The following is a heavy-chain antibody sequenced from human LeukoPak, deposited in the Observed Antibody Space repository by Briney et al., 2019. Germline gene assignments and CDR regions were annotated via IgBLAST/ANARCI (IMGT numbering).Heavy chain of an antibody. CDR2: ITSTSTYI. CDR1: GFTFSSYN. J-gene: IGHJ6*02. CDR3: AKERPHGMDV. D-gene: IGHD6-6*01. Sequence: GGSLRLSCTGSGFTFSSYNMNWVRQAPGKGLEWVSPITSTSTYIAYADSVKGRFTISRDNADNSVYLQMNSLRADDTAIYYCAKERPHGMDVWGQGTSVTVFS. V-gene: IGHV3-21*01.